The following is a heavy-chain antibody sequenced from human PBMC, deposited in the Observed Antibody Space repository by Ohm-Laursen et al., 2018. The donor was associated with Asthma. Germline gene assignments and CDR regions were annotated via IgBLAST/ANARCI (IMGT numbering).Heavy chain of an antibody. D-gene: IGHD4-17*01. CDR2: INPNSGGT. Sequence: ASVKVSCKPSGYTFTGYYMHWVRQAPGQGLEWMGRINPNSGGTNYAQKFQGRVTMTRDTSISTAYMELSRLRSDDTAVYYCAREMEWGDYGAHYWGQGTLVTVSS. V-gene: IGHV1-2*06. CDR3: AREMEWGDYGAHY. CDR1: GYTFTGYY. J-gene: IGHJ4*02.